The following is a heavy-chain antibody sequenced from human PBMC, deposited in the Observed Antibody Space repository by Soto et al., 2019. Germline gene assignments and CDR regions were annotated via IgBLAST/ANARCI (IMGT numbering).Heavy chain of an antibody. CDR2: ISGSGDYT. V-gene: IGHV3-23*01. J-gene: IGHJ4*02. CDR3: AKENAFKFGN. Sequence: GGSLRLSCAASGFTFSSSAMSWVRQAPGKGLEWVSAISGSGDYTFYTDSVKGRFTISRDSSKNTLYLQMNSLRAEDTALYYCAKENAFKFGNWGQGTLVTVSS. CDR1: GFTFSSSA. D-gene: IGHD3-16*01.